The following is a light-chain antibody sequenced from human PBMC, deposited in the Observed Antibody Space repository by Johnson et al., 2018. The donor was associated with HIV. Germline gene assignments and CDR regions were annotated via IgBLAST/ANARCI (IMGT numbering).Light chain of an antibody. Sequence: QSVLTQPPSVSAAPGQKVTICCSGSSSNIGNNYVSWYQQLPGTAPKLLIYDNNKRPSGIPGRFSGSKSGTSATLGITGLQTGDEADYYCGTWDSSLSPGEFVFGTGTKVTV. V-gene: IGLV1-51*01. CDR2: DNN. CDR1: SSNIGNNY. J-gene: IGLJ1*01. CDR3: GTWDSSLSPGEFV.